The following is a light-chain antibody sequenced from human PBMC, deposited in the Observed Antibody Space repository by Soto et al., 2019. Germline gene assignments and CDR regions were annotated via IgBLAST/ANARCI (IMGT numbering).Light chain of an antibody. CDR2: DAS. Sequence: EIVLTQSPATLSLSPGEIATLSCRASQSVNNYLAWYQQRPGQAPRLLIYDASNRATGIPARFSGSGSGTDFTLTISSLEPEDFAVYYCQHRTNRPFSFGPGTKVDIK. J-gene: IGKJ3*01. CDR1: QSVNNY. V-gene: IGKV3-11*01. CDR3: QHRTNRPFS.